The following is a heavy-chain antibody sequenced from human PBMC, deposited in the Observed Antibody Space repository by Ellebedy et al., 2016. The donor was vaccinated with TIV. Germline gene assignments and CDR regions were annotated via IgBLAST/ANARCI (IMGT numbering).Heavy chain of an antibody. CDR1: GFSINDHA. CDR2: IFWHSDYA. D-gene: IGHD2-15*01. J-gene: IGHJ4*02. CDR3: LRDTTAGGLDY. V-gene: IGHV3-9*01. Sequence: SLKISXVGSGFSINDHAMHWVRHPPGKGLEWVSGIFWHSDYAGYADSARGRFTISKDKAKNSLYLQMNSLRPDDTALYFCLRDTTAGGLDYWGQGIPVTVSS.